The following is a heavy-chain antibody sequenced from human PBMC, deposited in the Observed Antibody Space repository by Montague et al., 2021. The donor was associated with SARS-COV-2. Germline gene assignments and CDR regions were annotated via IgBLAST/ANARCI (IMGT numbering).Heavy chain of an antibody. V-gene: IGHV4-39*01. CDR2: IYYSGTT. CDR1: GGSIMSPIFH. CDR3: ARLRTVCNGYAKPVYFDS. Sequence: SETLSLTCTVSGGSIMSPIFHWDWIRQPPGKGLEWIGSIYYSGTTYFNPSLRSRVTISVDTTKNQFSLELSSVTAADTAVYYCARLRTVCNGYAKPVYFDSWGQGTLVTVSS. J-gene: IGHJ4*02. D-gene: IGHD3-3*01.